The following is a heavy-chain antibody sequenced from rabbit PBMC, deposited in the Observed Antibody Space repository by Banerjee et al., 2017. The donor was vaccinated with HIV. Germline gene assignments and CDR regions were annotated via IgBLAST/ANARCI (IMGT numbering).Heavy chain of an antibody. CDR3: ARPSYSSGWGYFDL. V-gene: IGHV1S40*01. Sequence: QSLEESGGALVTPGGTLTLTCTASGFSFSSGYDMCWVRQAPGKGLEWIACIYGGSSSNTWYASWAKGRFTISKTSSTTVTLQMTSLTAADTATYFCARPSYSSGWGYFDLWGPGTLVTVS. CDR1: GFSFSSGYD. D-gene: IGHD4-1*01. CDR2: IYGGSSSNT. J-gene: IGHJ4*01.